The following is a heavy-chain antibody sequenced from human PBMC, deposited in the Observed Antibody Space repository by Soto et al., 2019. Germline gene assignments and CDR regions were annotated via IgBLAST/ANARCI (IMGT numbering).Heavy chain of an antibody. CDR3: ARHGHPIFXVVTSEFMPYYYYGMDV. J-gene: IGHJ6*02. CDR1: GYSFTIYW. CDR2: IYPGDSDT. D-gene: IGHD3-3*01. V-gene: IGHV5-51*01. Sequence: GESLKISRKGSGYSFTIYWIGWVRQMPGKGLEWMGIIYPGDSDTRYSPSFQGQVTISADKSISTAYLQWSSLKASDTAMYYCARHGHPIFXVVTSEFMPYYYYGMDVWGRGTTVTVSS.